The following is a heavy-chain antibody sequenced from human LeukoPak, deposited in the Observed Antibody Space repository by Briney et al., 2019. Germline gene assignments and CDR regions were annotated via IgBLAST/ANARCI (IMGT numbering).Heavy chain of an antibody. CDR3: ARDGRRRDYCDSGSCYWYFDL. CDR2: ISSSSSYV. CDR1: GFAFSSYT. J-gene: IGHJ2*01. Sequence: GGSLRLSCAASGFAFSSYTMEWVRQAPGEGLEWVSSISSSSSYVYYAESLKGRFTITRDNAKNSLYLQMNSLRAEDTAVYYCARDGRRRDYCDSGSCYWYFDLWGRGTLVTVSS. V-gene: IGHV3-21*01. D-gene: IGHD2-15*01.